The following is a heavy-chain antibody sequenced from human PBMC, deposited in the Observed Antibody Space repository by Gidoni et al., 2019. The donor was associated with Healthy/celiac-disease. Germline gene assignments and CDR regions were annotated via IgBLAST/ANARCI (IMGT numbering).Heavy chain of an antibody. CDR2: IGSNGGST. CDR3: ARESTYSSGWHDAFDI. V-gene: IGHV3-64*01. CDR1: GFTFSSYA. D-gene: IGHD6-19*01. Sequence: EVQLVESGGGLVQPGGSLRLSWAASGFTFSSYAMHWVRQAPGKGLEYVSAIGSNGGSTYYANSVKGRFTISRDNSKNTLYLQMGSLRAEDMAVYYCARESTYSSGWHDAFDIWGQGTMVTVSS. J-gene: IGHJ3*02.